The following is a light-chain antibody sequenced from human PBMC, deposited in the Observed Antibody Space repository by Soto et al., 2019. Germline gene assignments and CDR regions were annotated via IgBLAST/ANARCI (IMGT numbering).Light chain of an antibody. Sequence: DIQMTRSPSSLSASVGDRVTIACQASQDISNYLNWYQQKPGKAPKLLIYDALYLETGVPSRFSGSASGTHFTLTITSLQPEDFATYYCQQFDKLPITFGQGTRLEIK. J-gene: IGKJ5*01. V-gene: IGKV1-33*01. CDR2: DAL. CDR1: QDISNY. CDR3: QQFDKLPIT.